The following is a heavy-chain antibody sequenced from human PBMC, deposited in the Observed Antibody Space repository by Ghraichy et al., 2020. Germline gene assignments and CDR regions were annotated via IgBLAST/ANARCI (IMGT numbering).Heavy chain of an antibody. D-gene: IGHD3-10*01. V-gene: IGHV4-34*01. Sequence: SETLSLTCAVNGGSFNTYYWSWIRQSPGKGLEWIGEINDSGSTNYNPSLKSRVTISVETSKNQVSLKLRSVTAADTAVYYCARRVVYFYMDVWGIGTTVTVSS. CDR1: GGSFNTYY. J-gene: IGHJ6*03. CDR2: INDSGST. CDR3: ARRVVYFYMDV.